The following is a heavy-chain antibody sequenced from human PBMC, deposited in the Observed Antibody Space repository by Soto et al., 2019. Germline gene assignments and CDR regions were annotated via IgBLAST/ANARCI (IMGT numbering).Heavy chain of an antibody. CDR1: GGTFSSYA. CDR2: IIPIFGTA. J-gene: IGHJ3*02. Sequence: QVQLVQSGAEVKKPGSSVKVSCKASGGTFSSYAISWVRQAPGQGLEWMGGIIPIFGTANYAQKFQGRVTITADESKSTAYMELSSLRSEDTAVYYCARDFVNDFWSGYYKHAFDIWGQGTMVTVSS. CDR3: ARDFVNDFWSGYYKHAFDI. V-gene: IGHV1-69*01. D-gene: IGHD3-3*01.